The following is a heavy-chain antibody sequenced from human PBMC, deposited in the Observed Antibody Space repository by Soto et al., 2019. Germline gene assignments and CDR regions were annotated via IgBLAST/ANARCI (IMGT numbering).Heavy chain of an antibody. V-gene: IGHV3-15*07. CDR3: TTDQGDSKDYYYFDY. CDR2: IVDGGAT. J-gene: IGHJ4*02. D-gene: IGHD4-4*01. CDR1: GFTFKNAW. Sequence: EVQLVESGGGLVKPGGSLRLSCVGSGFTFKNAWMNWARQAPGKGLEWVGRIVDGGATEYAAPVRGRFTISRDDSKNTLDLQITSLTTEDTAVYYCTTDQGDSKDYYYFDYWGQGTLVTVSS.